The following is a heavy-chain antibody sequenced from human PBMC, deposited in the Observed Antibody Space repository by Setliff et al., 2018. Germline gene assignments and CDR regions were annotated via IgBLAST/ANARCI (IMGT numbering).Heavy chain of an antibody. D-gene: IGHD3-22*01. CDR1: GYTFQRYG. CDR3: ARSSDSGYYHQRDAFDI. J-gene: IGHJ3*02. Sequence: GASVKVSCKASGYTFQRYGINWLRQAPGQGLEWLGWISPYNGNTRYAQTVQDRIRVTTDTSTSTSFMELRSLRSDDTAVYFCARSSDSGYYHQRDAFDIWGQGTRVTV. V-gene: IGHV1-18*04. CDR2: ISPYNGNT.